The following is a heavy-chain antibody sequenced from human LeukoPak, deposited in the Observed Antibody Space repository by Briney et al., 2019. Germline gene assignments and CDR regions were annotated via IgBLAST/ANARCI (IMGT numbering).Heavy chain of an antibody. J-gene: IGHJ6*02. CDR3: ARLRFTDYYYYGMDV. D-gene: IGHD3-10*01. CDR2: IYYSGST. V-gene: IGHV4-59*08. Sequence: SGTLSLTCTVSGGSISSYYWSWIRQPPGKGLEWIGYIYYSGSTNYNPPLKSRVTISVDTSKNQFSLKLSSVTAADTAVYYCARLRFTDYYYYGMDVWGQGTTVTVSS. CDR1: GGSISSYY.